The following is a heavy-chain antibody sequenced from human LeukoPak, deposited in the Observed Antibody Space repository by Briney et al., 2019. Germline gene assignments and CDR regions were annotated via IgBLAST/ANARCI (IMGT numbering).Heavy chain of an antibody. J-gene: IGHJ4*02. CDR3: ARAGVYYYGSSAYYPFDY. CDR2: IYYSGST. D-gene: IGHD3-22*01. Sequence: PSETLSLTCTVSGGSISSGDYYWSWIRQPPGKGLEWIGYIYYSGSTYYNPSLKSRVTISVDTSKNQFSLKLSSVTAADTAVYYCARAGVYYYGSSAYYPFDYWGQGTLVTVSS. CDR1: GGSISSGDYY. V-gene: IGHV4-30-4*01.